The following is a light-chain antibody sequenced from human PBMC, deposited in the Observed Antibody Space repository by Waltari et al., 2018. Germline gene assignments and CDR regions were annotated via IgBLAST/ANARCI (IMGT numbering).Light chain of an antibody. Sequence: QSVLTQPPSASGTPGQRVTISCSGRSSNIGRNTVNWYQQLPGTAPKVLIYNNNKRPSGVPDRISGSRSDTSASLAISGLQSEDEADYYCATWDDSLNGLLFGGGTKLTVL. CDR3: ATWDDSLNGLL. V-gene: IGLV1-44*01. CDR2: NNN. CDR1: SSNIGRNT. J-gene: IGLJ2*01.